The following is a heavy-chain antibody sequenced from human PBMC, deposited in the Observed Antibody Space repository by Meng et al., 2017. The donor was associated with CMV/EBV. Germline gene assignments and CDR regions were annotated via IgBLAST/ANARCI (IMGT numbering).Heavy chain of an antibody. CDR1: GYTFTSYD. D-gene: IGHD3-9*01. CDR3: NLDILTGYEAYGMDV. CDR2: MNPNSDNT. V-gene: IGHV1-8*01. Sequence: ASVQVSCQASGYTFTSYDINWVRQATGQGLEWMGWMNPNSDNTGYAQKFQGRVTMTRNTSISTAYMELSSLRSEDTAVYYCNLDILTGYEAYGMDVWGQGTTVTVSS. J-gene: IGHJ6*02.